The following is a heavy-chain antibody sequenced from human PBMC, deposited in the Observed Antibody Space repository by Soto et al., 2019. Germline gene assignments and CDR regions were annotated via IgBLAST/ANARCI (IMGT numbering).Heavy chain of an antibody. CDR2: IYYSGST. D-gene: IGHD6-19*01. CDR1: GGSISSSSYY. CDR3: ATTQRGAVAGKAFDY. Sequence: SETLSLTCTVSGGSISSSSYYWGWIRQPPGKGLEWIGSIYYSGSTYYNPSLKSRVTISVDTSKNQFSLKLSSVTAADTAVYYCATTQRGAVAGKAFDYWGQGTLATVSS. V-gene: IGHV4-39*01. J-gene: IGHJ4*02.